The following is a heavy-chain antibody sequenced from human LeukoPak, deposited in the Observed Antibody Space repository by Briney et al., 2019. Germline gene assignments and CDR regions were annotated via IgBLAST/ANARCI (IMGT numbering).Heavy chain of an antibody. CDR1: GLTFDDYA. V-gene: IGHV3-9*01. Sequence: GGSLRLSCAASGLTFDDYAIHWVRQAPGKGLEWVSGISWNSGSIGYADSVKGRFTISRDNAKNSLYLQMNSLRAEDTALYYCAKDGNYDILTGYYINWGQGTLVTVSS. CDR2: ISWNSGSI. CDR3: AKDGNYDILTGYYIN. D-gene: IGHD3-9*01. J-gene: IGHJ4*02.